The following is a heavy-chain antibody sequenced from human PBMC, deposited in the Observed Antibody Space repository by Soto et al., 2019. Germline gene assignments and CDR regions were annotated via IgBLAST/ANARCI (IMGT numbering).Heavy chain of an antibody. J-gene: IGHJ5*02. D-gene: IGHD3-22*01. CDR3: ARYYYDSSGYYSNGWFDP. V-gene: IGHV4-31*03. CDR1: GGSISSGGYY. Sequence: SETLSLTCTVSGGSISSGGYYWSWIRQHPGKGLEWIGYIYYSGSTYYNPSLKSRVTISVDTSKNQFSLKLSSVTAADTAVYYCARYYYDSSGYYSNGWFDPWGQGTLVTVSS. CDR2: IYYSGST.